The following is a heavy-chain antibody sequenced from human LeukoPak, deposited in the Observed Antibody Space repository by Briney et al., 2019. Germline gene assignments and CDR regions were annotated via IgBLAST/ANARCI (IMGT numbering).Heavy chain of an antibody. J-gene: IGHJ3*02. Sequence: GGSLRLSCAASGFTFSSYAMSWVRQAPGKGLEWVSAISGSGGSTYYADSVKGRFTISRDNSKNTLYLQMNSLRGEDTAVYYCAKSPGSFYDSSGYYFLLNDAFDIWGQGTMVTVSS. D-gene: IGHD3-22*01. CDR3: AKSPGSFYDSSGYYFLLNDAFDI. V-gene: IGHV3-23*01. CDR1: GFTFSSYA. CDR2: ISGSGGST.